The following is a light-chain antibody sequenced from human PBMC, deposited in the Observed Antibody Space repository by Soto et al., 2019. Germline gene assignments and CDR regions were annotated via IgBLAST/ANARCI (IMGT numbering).Light chain of an antibody. Sequence: DIQMTQSPSSVSASVGDRVTITCRASQGISSWLAWYPQKPGKAPKLLIYAASSLQSGGPSRFSGSGSGTDFTLTISSLQPEDFATYDCQQTNSFPLTFGGGTKVELK. J-gene: IGKJ4*01. V-gene: IGKV1-12*01. CDR2: AAS. CDR3: QQTNSFPLT. CDR1: QGISSW.